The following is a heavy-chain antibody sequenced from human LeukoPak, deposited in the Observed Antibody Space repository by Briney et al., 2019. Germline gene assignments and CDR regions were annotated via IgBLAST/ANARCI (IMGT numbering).Heavy chain of an antibody. CDR3: ASKRDLTI. J-gene: IGHJ4*02. D-gene: IGHD2-21*02. CDR2: ISYDGSNK. CDR1: GFTFSSYA. V-gene: IGHV3-30-3*01. Sequence: PGRSLRLSCAASGFTFSSYAMHWVRQAPGKGLEWVAVISYDGSNKYYADSVKGRFTISRDNSKNTLYLQMNSLRAEDTAVYYCASKRDLTIWGQGTLVTVSS.